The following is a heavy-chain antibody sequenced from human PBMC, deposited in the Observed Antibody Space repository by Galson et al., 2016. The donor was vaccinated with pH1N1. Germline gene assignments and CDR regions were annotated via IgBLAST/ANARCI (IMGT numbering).Heavy chain of an antibody. D-gene: IGHD3-10*01. Sequence: ETLSLTCTVYGGSFSDYYWSWIRQPPGKGLEWSGEVNPSGSTIYNPTLNSRVIITADTSRNQFSLKLTSVTAADTAVYFCARVDFGGKLGDWGQGTQVTVSS. V-gene: IGHV4-34*01. J-gene: IGHJ4*02. CDR3: ARVDFGGKLGD. CDR1: GGSFSDYY. CDR2: VNPSGST.